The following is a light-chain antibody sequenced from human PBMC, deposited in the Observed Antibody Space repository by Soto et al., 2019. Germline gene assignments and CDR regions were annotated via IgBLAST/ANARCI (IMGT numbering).Light chain of an antibody. V-gene: IGKV3-20*01. CDR3: QPSGFSPT. CDR1: QTISNTF. J-gene: IGKJ4*01. CDR2: GAS. Sequence: EIVLTQSPGTLSLSPGERATLSCRASQTISNTFLAWYQQRPGQAPRLLIYGASGRAAGIPDRFSGSGSGTDFTLSISILEPEDFAVYYCQPSGFSPTFGGGTKVPIK.